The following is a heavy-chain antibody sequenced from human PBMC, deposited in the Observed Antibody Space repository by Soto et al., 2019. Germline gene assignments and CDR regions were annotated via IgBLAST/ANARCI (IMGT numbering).Heavy chain of an antibody. CDR2: ISSSSSYI. CDR1: GFTFTSYS. J-gene: IGHJ4*02. V-gene: IGHV3-21*01. D-gene: IGHD6-19*01. Sequence: EVQLVESGGGLVKPGGSLRLSCAASGFTFTSYSMNWVRQAPGKGLEWVSSISSSSSYIYYADSVKGRFTISRDNAMNSLYLQMNSLRAEDTAVYYCARDKRSSGLYEDYWGQGTLVPVSS. CDR3: ARDKRSSGLYEDY.